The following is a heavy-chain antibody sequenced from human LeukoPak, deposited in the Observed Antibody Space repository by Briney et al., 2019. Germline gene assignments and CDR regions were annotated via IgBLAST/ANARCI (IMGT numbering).Heavy chain of an antibody. CDR2: IHYTGST. Sequence: SETLSLTCTVSGGSISESYWSWIRQSPGKGLECIGYIHYTGSTNYNPSLKSRVTISVETSKNQFSLKLKSVTAADTAVYYCARGGYYGSGNDFRFDPWGQGTLVTVSS. V-gene: IGHV4-59*01. D-gene: IGHD3-10*01. J-gene: IGHJ5*02. CDR3: ARGGYYGSGNDFRFDP. CDR1: GGSISESY.